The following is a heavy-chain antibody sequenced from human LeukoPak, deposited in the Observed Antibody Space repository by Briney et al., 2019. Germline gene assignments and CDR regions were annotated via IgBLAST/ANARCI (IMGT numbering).Heavy chain of an antibody. CDR2: IYHSGST. J-gene: IGHJ4*02. D-gene: IGHD5-18*01. V-gene: IGHV4-30-2*01. CDR1: GGSISSGGYS. Sequence: PSETLSLTCAVSGGSISSGGYSWSWIRQPPGKGLEWIGYIYHSGSTYYNPSLKSRVTISVDRSKNQFSLKLSSVTAADTAVYYCARVDPTAMVPFDYWGQGTLVTVSS. CDR3: ARVDPTAMVPFDY.